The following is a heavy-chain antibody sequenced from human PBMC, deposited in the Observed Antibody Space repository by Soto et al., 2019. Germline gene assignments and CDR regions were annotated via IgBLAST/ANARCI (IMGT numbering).Heavy chain of an antibody. CDR2: IIPIFDTA. V-gene: IGHV1-69*12. J-gene: IGHJ6*02. CDR1: GGTFSSYA. Sequence: QVQLVQSGAEVKKPGSSVKVSCKTSGGTFSSYAISWVRQAPGQGLEWMGGIIPIFDTANYAQKFQGRVKISAAESTNTAYMEVSSLRSDDTAVYYCARHDCISTSCYYYYYYSMDVWGQGTTVTVSS. CDR3: ARHDCISTSCYYYYYYSMDV. D-gene: IGHD2-2*01.